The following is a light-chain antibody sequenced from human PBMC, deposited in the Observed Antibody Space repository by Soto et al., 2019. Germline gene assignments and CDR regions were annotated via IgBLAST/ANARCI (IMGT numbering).Light chain of an antibody. Sequence: DIQMTQSPSTLSASVGDRVTITCRASQSISSWLAWYQQKPGKAPKLLIYKASSLESGIPSRFSGSGSGTEFTLTISSLHPDDFVTYYCQQYNSYSLTFGGGTKVEIK. CDR1: QSISSW. CDR2: KAS. J-gene: IGKJ4*01. V-gene: IGKV1-5*03. CDR3: QQYNSYSLT.